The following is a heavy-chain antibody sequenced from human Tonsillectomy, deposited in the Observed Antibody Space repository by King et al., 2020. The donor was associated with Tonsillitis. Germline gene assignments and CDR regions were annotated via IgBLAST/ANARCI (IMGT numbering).Heavy chain of an antibody. D-gene: IGHD3-22*01. CDR2: IYYSGST. V-gene: IGHV4-39*07. CDR3: GTMIVVATAEYFQN. Sequence: QLQESGPGLVKPSETLSLTCTVSGGSISSSSYYWGWIRQPPGKGLEWIGSIYYSGSTYYHPSPKSRVTISVDTSKIQFSLKLSSVTAADTAVYYCGTMIVVATAEYFQNWGQGTLVTVSS. CDR1: GGSISSSSYY. J-gene: IGHJ1*01.